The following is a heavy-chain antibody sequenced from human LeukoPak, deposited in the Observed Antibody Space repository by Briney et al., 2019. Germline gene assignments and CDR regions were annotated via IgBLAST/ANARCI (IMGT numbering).Heavy chain of an antibody. Sequence: GGSLRLSCAASGFTFSSYAMHWVRQAPGKGLEWVAFIRYDGSIKFYADSVKGRFTISRDNSRNTLYLQMNSLRAEDTAVYYCAKDSRHRIVGTTTFLDYWGQGTLVTVSS. CDR2: IRYDGSIK. CDR3: AKDSRHRIVGTTTFLDY. J-gene: IGHJ4*02. V-gene: IGHV3-30*02. D-gene: IGHD1-26*01. CDR1: GFTFSSYA.